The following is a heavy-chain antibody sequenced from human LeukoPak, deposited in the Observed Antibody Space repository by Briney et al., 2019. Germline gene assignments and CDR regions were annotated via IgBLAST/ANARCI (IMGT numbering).Heavy chain of an antibody. CDR2: VYDSGST. CDR3: ARDYRGFTPGWFDD. Sequence: PSETLSLTCTVSGGSISSYYWSWLRQPPGKGLEWIGLVYDSGSTDYNPSLRRRIAMSVDTSRNQFSLTLSSVTAADTAVYFCARDYRGFTPGWFDDWGQGTLVTVSS. V-gene: IGHV4-59*01. CDR1: GGSISSYY. D-gene: IGHD3-16*02. J-gene: IGHJ4*02.